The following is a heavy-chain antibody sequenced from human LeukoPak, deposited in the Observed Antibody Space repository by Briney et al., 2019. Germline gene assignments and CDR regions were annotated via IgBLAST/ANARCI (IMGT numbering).Heavy chain of an antibody. J-gene: IGHJ4*02. CDR1: GFTVSSNY. CDR2: IYSGGST. D-gene: IGHD3-9*01. CDR3: ARLTGYYHWIDY. V-gene: IGHV3-53*01. Sequence: GGSLRLSCAASGFTVSSNYMSWVRQAPGKGLEWVSVIYSGGSTYYADSVKGRFTISRDNSKNTLYLQMNSLRAEDTAVYYCARLTGYYHWIDYWGQGTLVTVSS.